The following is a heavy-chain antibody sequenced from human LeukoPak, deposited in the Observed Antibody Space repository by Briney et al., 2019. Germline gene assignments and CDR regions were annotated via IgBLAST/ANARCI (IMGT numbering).Heavy chain of an antibody. CDR3: ARDLNSGGTFDY. CDR2: IISSSSYI. V-gene: IGHV3-21*01. J-gene: IGHJ4*02. Sequence: GSLSLSCAGSGFTFSSYSMNWVRQAPGKGLEWVSSIISSSSYIYYADSVKGRFTISRDNAKNSLYLQMNSLRAEDTAVYYCARDLNSGGTFDYWGQGTLVTVSS. D-gene: IGHD7-27*01. CDR1: GFTFSSYS.